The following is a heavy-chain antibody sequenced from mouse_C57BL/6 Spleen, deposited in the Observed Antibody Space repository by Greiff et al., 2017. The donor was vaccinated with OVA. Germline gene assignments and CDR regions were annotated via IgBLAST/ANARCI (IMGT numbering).Heavy chain of an antibody. CDR3: ARRGDGHYFDY. CDR2: INPSTGGT. CDR1: GYSFTGYY. V-gene: IGHV1-42*01. D-gene: IGHD1-1*01. J-gene: IGHJ2*01. Sequence: EVQLQQSGPELVKPGASVKISCKASGYSFTGYYMNWVKQSPEQSLEWIGEINPSTGGTTYNQKFKAKATLTVDKSSSTAYMQLKSLTSEDSAVYYCARRGDGHYFDYWGQGTTLTVSS.